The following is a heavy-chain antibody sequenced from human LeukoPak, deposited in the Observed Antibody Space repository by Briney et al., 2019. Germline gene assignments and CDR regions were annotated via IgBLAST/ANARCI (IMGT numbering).Heavy chain of an antibody. J-gene: IGHJ4*02. Sequence: GALVKVSCKASGYTFTGYYVHWVRQAPGQGLEWMGWINPNSGGTNYAQKFQGRVTMTRDTSISTAYMELSRLRSDDTAVYYCARDNTILPVDYWGQGTLVTVSS. D-gene: IGHD3-3*01. CDR1: GYTFTGYY. V-gene: IGHV1-2*02. CDR2: INPNSGGT. CDR3: ARDNTILPVDY.